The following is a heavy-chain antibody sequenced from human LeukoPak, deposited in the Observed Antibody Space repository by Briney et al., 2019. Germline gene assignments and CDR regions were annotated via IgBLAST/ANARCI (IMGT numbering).Heavy chain of an antibody. CDR2: ISSSSYI. Sequence: GGSLRLSCTASGFTFSSYSMNWVRQAPGKGLEWVSSISSSSYIYYADSVKDRFTISRDNAKNSLYLQMNSLRAEDTAVYYCARYYDSSGYYYFDYWGQGTLVTVSS. CDR3: ARYYDSSGYYYFDY. J-gene: IGHJ4*02. CDR1: GFTFSSYS. D-gene: IGHD3-22*01. V-gene: IGHV3-21*01.